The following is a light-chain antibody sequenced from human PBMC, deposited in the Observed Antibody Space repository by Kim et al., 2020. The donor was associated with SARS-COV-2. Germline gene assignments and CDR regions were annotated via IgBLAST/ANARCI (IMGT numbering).Light chain of an antibody. V-gene: IGLV2-8*01. J-gene: IGLJ1*01. Sequence: QSALTQPPSASGSPGQSVTISCTGTSSDVGGYNYVSWYQQHPGKAPKLMIYEVSMRPSGVPDRFSGSKSGNTAFLIVSGRQAEDEADYYCCSYGGSNNYVFGTGTKVTVL. CDR1: SSDVGGYNY. CDR2: EVS. CDR3: CSYGGSNNYV.